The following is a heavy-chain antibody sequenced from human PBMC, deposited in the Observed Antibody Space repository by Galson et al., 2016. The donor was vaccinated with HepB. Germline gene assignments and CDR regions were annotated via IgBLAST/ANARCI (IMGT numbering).Heavy chain of an antibody. D-gene: IGHD5-24*01. V-gene: IGHV1-18*01. CDR3: ARDRDYLLDS. J-gene: IGHJ4*02. Sequence: SVKVSCKASGYTFTSYGISWVRQAPGQGLEWMGWISASKGKTNYVQNLQGRATMTTDTYTSTVYMELRSLRSDDTAVYYCARDRDYLLDSWGQGTLVTVSP. CDR2: ISASKGKT. CDR1: GYTFTSYG.